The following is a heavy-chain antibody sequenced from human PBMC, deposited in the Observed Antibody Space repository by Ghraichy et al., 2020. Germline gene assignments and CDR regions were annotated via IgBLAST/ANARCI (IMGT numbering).Heavy chain of an antibody. CDR1: GFTFSSYW. Sequence: GGSLRLSCAASGFTFSSYWMSWVRQAPGKGLEWVANIKQDGSEKYYVDSVKGRFTISRDNAKNSLYLQMNSLRAEDTAVYYCGRGGEAAAGWFDPWGQGTLVTVSS. D-gene: IGHD6-13*01. CDR3: GRGGEAAAGWFDP. V-gene: IGHV3-7*01. J-gene: IGHJ5*02. CDR2: IKQDGSEK.